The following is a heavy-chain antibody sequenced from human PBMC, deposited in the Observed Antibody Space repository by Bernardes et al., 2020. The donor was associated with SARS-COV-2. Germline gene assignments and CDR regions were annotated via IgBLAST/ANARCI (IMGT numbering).Heavy chain of an antibody. D-gene: IGHD3-16*01. J-gene: IGHJ2*01. CDR1: GGSLSGYY. CDR2: INYSGST. CDR3: ARAVWGIWHFDL. V-gene: IGHV4-34*01. Sequence: ETLSLTCAVYGGSLSGYYWNWIRQPPGKGLEWIGEINYSGSTNYNPSLKSRVTISVDTSKNKFSLKLTSVTAADTAVYYCARAVWGIWHFDLWGRDTLVTVSS.